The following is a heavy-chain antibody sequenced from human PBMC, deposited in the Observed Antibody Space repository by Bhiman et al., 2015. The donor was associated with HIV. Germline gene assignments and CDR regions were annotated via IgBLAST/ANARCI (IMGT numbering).Heavy chain of an antibody. Sequence: QVQLVESGGGVVQPGRSLRLSCAASGFTFSSYGMHWVRQAPGKGLEWVAVISYDGSNKYYADSVKGRVTISRDNSKSTLYLQMNSLRPEDTAVYYCVKDSSAVTTQGDYWGQGTLVTVSS. J-gene: IGHJ4*02. CDR3: VKDSSAVTTQGDY. CDR1: GFTFSSYG. CDR2: ISYDGSNK. D-gene: IGHD4-11*01. V-gene: IGHV3-30*18.